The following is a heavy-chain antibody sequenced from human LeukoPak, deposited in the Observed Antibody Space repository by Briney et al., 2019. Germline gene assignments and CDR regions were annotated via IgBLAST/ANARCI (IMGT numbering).Heavy chain of an antibody. J-gene: IGHJ6*03. CDR3: TRVIYYYYYMDV. V-gene: IGHV3-49*04. CDR2: IRSKAYGGTT. Sequence: GGSLRLSCTASGFTFGDYAMRWVRQAPGKGLEWVGFIRSKAYGGTTEYAASVKGRFTISRDDSKSIAYLQMNSLKTEDTAVYYCTRVIYYYYYMDVWGKGTTVTVSS. CDR1: GFTFGDYA.